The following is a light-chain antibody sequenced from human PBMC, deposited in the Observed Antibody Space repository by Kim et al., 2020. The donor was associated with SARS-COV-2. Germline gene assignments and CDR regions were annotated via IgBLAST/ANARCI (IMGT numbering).Light chain of an antibody. CDR1: ELGEKY. J-gene: IGLJ2*01. Sequence: SYELTQPPSVSVSPGQTATITCSGDELGEKYVCWYQQKLGQPPVLVIYQDTKRPSGIPERFSGSNSGNTATLTISGAQAMDEADYFCQVWASSTVVFGGGTQLTVL. V-gene: IGLV3-1*01. CDR2: QDT. CDR3: QVWASSTVV.